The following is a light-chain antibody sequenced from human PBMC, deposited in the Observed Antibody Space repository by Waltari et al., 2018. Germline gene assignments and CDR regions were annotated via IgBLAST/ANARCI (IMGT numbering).Light chain of an antibody. Sequence: QSALTQPASVSGSPGQPITISCTGTSSYNLVSWYQQYPGEAPKFVIFEDTKRPSGVSNRSSASKSGNTASLTISGLQAEDEADYYCCSHTGSNTWVFGGGTTVTVL. CDR2: EDT. CDR1: SSYNL. J-gene: IGLJ3*02. V-gene: IGLV2-23*01. CDR3: CSHTGSNTWV.